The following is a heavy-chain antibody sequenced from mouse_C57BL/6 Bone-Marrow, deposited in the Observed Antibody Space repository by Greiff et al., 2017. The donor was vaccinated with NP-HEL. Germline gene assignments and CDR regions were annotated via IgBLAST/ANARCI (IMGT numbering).Heavy chain of an antibody. V-gene: IGHV1-55*01. CDR3: ARMVITTVVAPYYYAMDY. D-gene: IGHD1-1*01. CDR2: IYPGSGST. CDR1: GYTFTSYW. Sequence: QVQLQQPGAELVKPGASVTMSCKASGYTFTSYWITWVKQRPGQGLEWIGDIYPGSGSTTYNEKFKSKATLTVDTSSSTAYMQLSSLTSDDSAVYYCARMVITTVVAPYYYAMDYWGQGTSVTVSS. J-gene: IGHJ4*01.